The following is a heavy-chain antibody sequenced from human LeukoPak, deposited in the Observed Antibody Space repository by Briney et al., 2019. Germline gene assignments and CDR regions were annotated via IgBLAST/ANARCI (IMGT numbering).Heavy chain of an antibody. J-gene: IGHJ4*02. CDR3: AKDPARPLGY. CDR1: GFTLSGHW. D-gene: IGHD6-6*01. V-gene: IGHV3-74*01. Sequence: RTGGSLRLACAASGFTLSGHWMHWFRQPPGKGLAWVSRNKYDGSESYYADSVKGRFTISRDNSKNTLYLQMNSLRAEDTAVYYCAKDPARPLGYWGQGTLVTVSS. CDR2: NKYDGSES.